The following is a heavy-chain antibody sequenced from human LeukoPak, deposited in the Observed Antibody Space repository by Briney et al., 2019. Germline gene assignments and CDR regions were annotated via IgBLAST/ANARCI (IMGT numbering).Heavy chain of an antibody. D-gene: IGHD3-3*01. V-gene: IGHV1-46*01. Sequence: ASVKVSCKASGYTFTSYYMHWVRQAPGQGLEWMGIINPSGGSTSYAQRFQGRVTMTRDTSTSTVYMELSSLRSEDTAVYYCARAVDYDFWSGYYKAWFDPWGQGTLVTVSS. J-gene: IGHJ5*02. CDR3: ARAVDYDFWSGYYKAWFDP. CDR1: GYTFTSYY. CDR2: INPSGGST.